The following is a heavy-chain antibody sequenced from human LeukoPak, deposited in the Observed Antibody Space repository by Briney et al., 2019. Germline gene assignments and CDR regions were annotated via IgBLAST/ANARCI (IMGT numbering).Heavy chain of an antibody. CDR2: INHSGST. CDR3: ARGYCSSTSCYRLNYYYYMDV. V-gene: IGHV4-34*01. CDR1: GGSFSGYY. J-gene: IGHJ6*03. Sequence: SETLSLTCAVYGGSFSGYYWSWIRQPPGKGLEWIREINHSGSTNYNPSLKSRVTISVDTSKNQFSLKLSSVTAADTAVYYCARGYCSSTSCYRLNYYYYMDVWGKGSTVSVS. D-gene: IGHD2-2*02.